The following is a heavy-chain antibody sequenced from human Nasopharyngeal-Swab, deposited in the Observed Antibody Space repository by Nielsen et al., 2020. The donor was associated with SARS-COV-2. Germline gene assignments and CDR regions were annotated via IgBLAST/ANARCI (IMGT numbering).Heavy chain of an antibody. V-gene: IGHV1-18*01. Sequence: ASVKVSCKASCYTFTSYCISWVRQAPGQGLEWMGWISAYNSDTDYAQKFQGRVTMTTDTSTSTAYMELRSLRSDDTAVYYCAREGSVTTGRFDYWGQGTLVTVSS. CDR2: ISAYNSDT. CDR3: AREGSVTTGRFDY. CDR1: CYTFTSYC. J-gene: IGHJ4*02. D-gene: IGHD4-11*01.